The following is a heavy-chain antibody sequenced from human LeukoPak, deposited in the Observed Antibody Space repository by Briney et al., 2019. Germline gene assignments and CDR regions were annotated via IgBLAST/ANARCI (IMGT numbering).Heavy chain of an antibody. CDR1: GYTVTSYA. D-gene: IGHD2-2*01. J-gene: IGHJ3*02. V-gene: IGHV1-3*01. CDR3: ARDCSSTSCSGAFDI. CDR2: INAGNGNT. Sequence: VASVRVSCKASGYTVTSYAMHWVRQAPGQRLEWMGWINAGNGNTKYSQKFQGRVTITRDTYASTAYMELSSLRSEDTAVYYCARDCSSTSCSGAFDIWGQGTMVTVSS.